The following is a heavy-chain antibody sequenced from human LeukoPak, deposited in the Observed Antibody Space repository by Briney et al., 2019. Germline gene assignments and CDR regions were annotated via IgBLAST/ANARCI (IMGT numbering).Heavy chain of an antibody. CDR3: ARFAYGGKVDY. CDR2: ISSNGSTI. D-gene: IGHD4-23*01. J-gene: IGHJ4*02. Sequence: PGGSLRLSCAASGFTFRSYEMNWVRQAPGKGLEWVSYISSNGSTIYYADSVKGRFTISRDNAKNSLFLQMNSLRAEDTALYYCARFAYGGKVDYWGQGTLVTVSS. V-gene: IGHV3-48*03. CDR1: GFTFRSYE.